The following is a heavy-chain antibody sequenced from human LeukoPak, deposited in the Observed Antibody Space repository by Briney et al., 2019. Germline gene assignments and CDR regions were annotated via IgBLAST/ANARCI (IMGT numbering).Heavy chain of an antibody. V-gene: IGHV3-74*01. CDR1: GFTFSSYW. CDR2: INSDGSST. CDR3: ARGGDYYDSSGYQDAFDI. D-gene: IGHD3-22*01. Sequence: GGSLRLSCAASGFTFSSYWMHWVRQAPGKGLVWVSRINSDGSSTNYADSVKGRFTLSRDNSKNTLYLQMNSLRAEDTAVYYCARGGDYYDSSGYQDAFDIWGQGTMVTVSS. J-gene: IGHJ3*02.